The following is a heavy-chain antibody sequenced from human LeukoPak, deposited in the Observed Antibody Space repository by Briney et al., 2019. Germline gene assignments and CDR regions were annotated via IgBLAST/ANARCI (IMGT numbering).Heavy chain of an antibody. V-gene: IGHV3-48*03. J-gene: IGHJ4*02. CDR3: ARDSIAAAGDLDY. D-gene: IGHD6-13*01. CDR2: ISSSGSYI. Sequence: GGSLRLSCTASGFAFSIYEMDWVRQAPGKGLEWVSYISSSGSYIQYAESVKGRFTISRDNAKNTLYLQMNSLRAEDTAVYYCARDSIAAAGDLDYWGQGTLVTVSS. CDR1: GFAFSIYE.